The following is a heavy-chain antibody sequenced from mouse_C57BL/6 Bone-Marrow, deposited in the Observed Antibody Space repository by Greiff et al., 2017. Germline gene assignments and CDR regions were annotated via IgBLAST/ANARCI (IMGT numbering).Heavy chain of an antibody. CDR3: ARGVADAMDY. CDR1: GYTFTSYW. D-gene: IGHD1-1*01. V-gene: IGHV1-61*01. J-gene: IGHJ4*01. Sequence: QVQLQQPGAELVRPGSSVKLSCKASGYTFTSYWMDWVKQRPGQGLEWIGNIYPSDSETHYNQKFKDKATLTVDKSSSTAYMQLSSLTSEDSAVYYCARGVADAMDYWGQGTSVTVSS. CDR2: IYPSDSET.